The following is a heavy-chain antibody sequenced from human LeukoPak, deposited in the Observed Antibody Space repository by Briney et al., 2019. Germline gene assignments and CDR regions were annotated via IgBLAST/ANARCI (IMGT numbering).Heavy chain of an antibody. CDR2: INHSGST. J-gene: IGHJ3*02. CDR1: GGSFSGYY. D-gene: IGHD3-22*01. V-gene: IGHV4-34*01. CDR3: ASSSPLTYYYDSSGPTLVTGDAFDI. Sequence: SETLSLTCAVYGGSFSGYYWSWIRQPPGKGLEWIGEINHSGSTNYNPSLKSRVTISVDTSKNQFSLKLSSVAAADTAVYYCASSSPLTYYYDSSGPTLVTGDAFDIWGQGTMVTVSS.